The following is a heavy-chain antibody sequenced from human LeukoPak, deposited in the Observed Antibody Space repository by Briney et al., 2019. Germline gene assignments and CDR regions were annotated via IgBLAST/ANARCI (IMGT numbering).Heavy chain of an antibody. V-gene: IGHV4-30-4*01. J-gene: IGHJ3*02. CDR1: GGSISSGDYY. CDR2: IYYSGST. Sequence: SETLSLTCTVSGGSISSGDYYWSWIRQPPGKGLEWIGYIYYSGSTYYNPSLKSRVTISVDTSKNQFSLKLSSVTAADTAVYYCARDNGSGYYHSSGYYPVAFDIWGQGTMVTVSS. CDR3: ARDNGSGYYHSSGYYPVAFDI. D-gene: IGHD3-22*01.